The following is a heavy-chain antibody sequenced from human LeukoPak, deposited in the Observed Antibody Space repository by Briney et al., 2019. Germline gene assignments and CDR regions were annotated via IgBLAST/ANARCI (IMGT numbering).Heavy chain of an antibody. CDR3: ARDLGTMVRGVMTDYYGMDV. V-gene: IGHV4-30-4*01. J-gene: IGHJ6*02. CDR2: MSHSGST. Sequence: SQTLSLTCIVTGDSISSGDYYWSWIRQPPGKGLEWIGYMSHSGSTYYNPSLKSRVIMSVDTSKNQFSLKLSSVTAADTAVYYCARDLGTMVRGVMTDYYGMDVWGQGTTVTVSS. D-gene: IGHD3-10*01. CDR1: GDSISSGDYY.